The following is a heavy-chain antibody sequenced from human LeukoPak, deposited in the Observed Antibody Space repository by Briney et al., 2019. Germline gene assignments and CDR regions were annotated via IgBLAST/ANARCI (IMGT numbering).Heavy chain of an antibody. J-gene: IGHJ3*02. D-gene: IGHD5-24*01. V-gene: IGHV3-23*01. CDR1: AFTFSNYV. CDR3: SKSGPGTMTFDAFDI. Sequence: HGGSLRLSCSASAFTFSNYVINWVRQAPGKGLEWVSTVSASGENSYNADSVKGRFSISRDNSKNTVSLQMNSLRAEDTAVYYCSKSGPGTMTFDAFDIWGQGTVVTVSS. CDR2: VSASGENS.